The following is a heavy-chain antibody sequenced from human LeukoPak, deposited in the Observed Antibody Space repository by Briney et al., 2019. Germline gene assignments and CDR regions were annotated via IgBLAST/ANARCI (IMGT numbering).Heavy chain of an antibody. Sequence: SQTLSLTCAISGDSFSSNSAAWNWLRQSPSRGLEWLGRTYYRSKWYNDYAVSVKSRITINPDTSKNQFSLQLNSVTPEDTAVYYCAMTTVTSGFDYWGQGTLVTVSS. CDR3: AMTTVTSGFDY. D-gene: IGHD4-17*01. V-gene: IGHV6-1*01. J-gene: IGHJ4*02. CDR2: TYYRSKWYN. CDR1: GDSFSSNSAA.